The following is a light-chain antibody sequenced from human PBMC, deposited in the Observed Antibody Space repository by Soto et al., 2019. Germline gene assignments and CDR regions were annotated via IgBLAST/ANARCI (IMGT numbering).Light chain of an antibody. CDR1: QRLLHSNGNNY. Sequence: DVVMTQSPLSLPVTPGQPASISCRSSQRLLHSNGNNYLDWYLQKPGQSPQLLIYLGSNRAPGVPDRFSGSGSGTDFALKISRVEAEDVGVYYCMQGTHWPITFGQGTRLEIK. CDR2: LGS. CDR3: MQGTHWPIT. J-gene: IGKJ5*01. V-gene: IGKV2-28*01.